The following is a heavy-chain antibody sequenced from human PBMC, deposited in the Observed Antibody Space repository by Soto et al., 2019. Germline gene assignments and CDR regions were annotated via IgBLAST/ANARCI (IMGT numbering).Heavy chain of an antibody. CDR3: ARDGRRDTMVRGVISPYYYYYMDV. V-gene: IGHV3-66*01. J-gene: IGHJ6*03. CDR1: GFTVSSNY. Sequence: GGSLRLSCAASGFTVSSNYMSWVRQAPGKGLEWVSVIYSGGSTYYADSVKGRFTISRDNSKNTLYLQMNSLRAEDTAVYYCARDGRRDTMVRGVISPYYYYYMDVWGKGTTVTVSS. D-gene: IGHD3-10*01. CDR2: IYSGGST.